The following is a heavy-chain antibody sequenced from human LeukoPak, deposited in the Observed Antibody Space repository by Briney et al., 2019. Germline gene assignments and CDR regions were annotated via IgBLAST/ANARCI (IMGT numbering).Heavy chain of an antibody. CDR1: GFTFSSYS. V-gene: IGHV3-21*01. CDR2: ISSSSSYI. CDR3: ARDGYPDLLGY. D-gene: IGHD3-9*01. J-gene: IGHJ4*02. Sequence: GGSLRLSCAASGFTFSSYSMNWGRQAPGKGLGWVSSISSSSSYIYYADSVKGRFTISRDNAKNSLYLQMNSLRAEDTAVYYCARDGYPDLLGYWGQGTLVTVSS.